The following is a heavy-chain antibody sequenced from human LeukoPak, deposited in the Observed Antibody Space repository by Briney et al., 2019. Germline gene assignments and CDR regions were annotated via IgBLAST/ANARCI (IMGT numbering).Heavy chain of an antibody. CDR1: GFTFSSYE. Sequence: GGSLRLSCAASGFTFSSYEMSWVRQAPGKGLEWVSYISSSGSTIYYTDSVKGRFTISRDNAKNSLYLQMNSLRAEDTAVYYCAGGLAAAHYYYYMDVWGKGTTVTVSS. V-gene: IGHV3-48*03. CDR2: ISSSGSTI. D-gene: IGHD6-13*01. CDR3: AGGLAAAHYYYYMDV. J-gene: IGHJ6*03.